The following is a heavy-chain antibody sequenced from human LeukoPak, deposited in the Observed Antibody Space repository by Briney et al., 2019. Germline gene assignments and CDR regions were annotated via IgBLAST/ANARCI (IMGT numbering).Heavy chain of an antibody. CDR3: ARGEYSSSSPLYYYYYMDV. J-gene: IGHJ6*03. CDR1: GGSISSGNYY. V-gene: IGHV4-61*02. CDR2: MYTSGSI. Sequence: PSQTLSLTCTVSGGSISSGNYYWSWIRQPAGKGLEWIGRMYTSGSINYNPSLKSRVAISVDTSKNQFSLNLSSVTAADTAVYYCARGEYSSSSPLYYYYYMDVWGKGTTVTVSS. D-gene: IGHD6-6*01.